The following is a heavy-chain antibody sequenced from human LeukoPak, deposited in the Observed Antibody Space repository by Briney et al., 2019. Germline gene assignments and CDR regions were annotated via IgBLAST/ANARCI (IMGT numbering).Heavy chain of an antibody. CDR3: ARPRAIAAAGSWNS. Sequence: SETLSLTCAAYGGSFSGYYWSWIRQPPGKGLEWIGEINHSGSTNYNPSLKSRVTISVDTSKNQFSLKLSSVTAADTAVYYCARPRAIAAAGSWNSWGQGTLITVSS. D-gene: IGHD6-13*01. J-gene: IGHJ4*02. CDR2: INHSGST. V-gene: IGHV4-34*01. CDR1: GGSFSGYY.